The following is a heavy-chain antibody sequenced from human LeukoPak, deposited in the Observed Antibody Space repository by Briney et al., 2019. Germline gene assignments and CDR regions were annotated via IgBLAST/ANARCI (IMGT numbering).Heavy chain of an antibody. Sequence: GGSLRLTCAASGFTVSSYAMHWVRQAPGKGLEWVAVISYDGSNKYYADSVKGRITISRDNSKNTLYLQMNSLRAEDTAAYYCAREGSGGRWYVRYWGQGTLVIVSS. CDR2: ISYDGSNK. V-gene: IGHV3-30-3*01. J-gene: IGHJ4*02. D-gene: IGHD6-13*01. CDR3: AREGSGGRWYVRY. CDR1: GFTVSSYA.